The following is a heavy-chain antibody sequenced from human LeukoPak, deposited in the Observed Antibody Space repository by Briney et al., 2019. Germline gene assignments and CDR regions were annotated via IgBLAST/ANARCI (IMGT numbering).Heavy chain of an antibody. D-gene: IGHD7-27*01. Sequence: SGPTLVNPTQTLTXTCTFSGFSLTSSGMCVNWFRQPPGKALEWLARVDWDDDKYYGTSLKTRLAISKDTSKNQVVLTMTNMDPADTATYYCARSNWGSHWFFDLWGRGTLVTVSS. V-gene: IGHV2-70*11. CDR2: VDWDDDK. J-gene: IGHJ2*01. CDR1: GFSLTSSGMC. CDR3: ARSNWGSHWFFDL.